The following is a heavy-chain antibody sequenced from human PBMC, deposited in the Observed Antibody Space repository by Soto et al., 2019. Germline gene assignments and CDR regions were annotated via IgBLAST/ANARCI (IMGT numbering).Heavy chain of an antibody. CDR3: ARWARGAFDL. CDR1: GFTFSYYW. D-gene: IGHD1-26*01. CDR2: IHSDGSST. Sequence: EVQLVESGGGLVRPGGSLRLSCAASGFTFSYYWMHWVRQAPGKGLVWVSRIHSDGSSTTYADFVKGRFIISRDNARNTVDLQMNSVRVEDTAVYYCARWARGAFDLGGQGTVVTVSS. J-gene: IGHJ3*01. V-gene: IGHV3-74*01.